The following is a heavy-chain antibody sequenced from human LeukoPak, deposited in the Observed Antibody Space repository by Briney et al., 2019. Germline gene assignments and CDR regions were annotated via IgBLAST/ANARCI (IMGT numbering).Heavy chain of an antibody. CDR1: GGSISSYY. J-gene: IGHJ4*02. Sequence: SETLSLTCTVSGGSISSYYWSWIRQPAGKGLEWIGRIYTSGSTNYNPSLKSRVTISVDTSKNQFSLKLSSVTAADTAVYYCARTSFPRYYYGSGSYYGDFDYWGQGTLVTVSS. CDR3: ARTSFPRYYYGSGSYYGDFDY. D-gene: IGHD3-10*01. CDR2: IYTSGST. V-gene: IGHV4-4*07.